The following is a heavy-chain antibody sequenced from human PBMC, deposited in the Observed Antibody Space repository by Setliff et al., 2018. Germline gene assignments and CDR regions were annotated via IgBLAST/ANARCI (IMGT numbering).Heavy chain of an antibody. D-gene: IGHD3-22*01. V-gene: IGHV1-18*01. J-gene: IGHJ2*01. CDR3: ARNYYDSSGYPHFDL. CDR1: GYPFTNYG. Sequence: ASVKVSCKASGYPFTNYGLTWVRQAPGQGLEWMGWISGHNGHTKYAQNVQGRVTVTTETSTSTAFMELRSLRSDDTAVYYCARNYYDSSGYPHFDLWGRGTLVTVSS. CDR2: ISGHNGHT.